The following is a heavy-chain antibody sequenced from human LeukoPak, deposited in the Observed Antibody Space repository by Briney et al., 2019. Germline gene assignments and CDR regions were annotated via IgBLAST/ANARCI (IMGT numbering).Heavy chain of an antibody. CDR3: ATIGDRRTGELYRIDY. J-gene: IGHJ4*02. D-gene: IGHD7-27*01. CDR2: VAYDGSNK. V-gene: IGHV3-30*04. Sequence: GGSLRLSCAASGFTFSNYAMHWVRQAPGKGLEWVAVVAYDGSNKYYADSVKGRFTISRDNSENTLYLQMNSLRAEDAAKYYCATIGDRRTGELYRIDYWGQGTLVTVSS. CDR1: GFTFSNYA.